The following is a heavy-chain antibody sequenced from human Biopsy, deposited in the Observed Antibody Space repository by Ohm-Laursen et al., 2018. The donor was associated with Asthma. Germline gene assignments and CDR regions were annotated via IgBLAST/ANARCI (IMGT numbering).Heavy chain of an antibody. CDR1: GFSLSSSGAN. Sequence: TQTLTLTGSFSGFSLSSSGANVNWIRQPPGNALEWLARIDWEEDKFYSTSLRTRLTISKGSSEDQVVLTMTNMGPVDTATYYCTRHNDYWGPGILVTVSS. J-gene: IGHJ4*02. CDR3: TRHNDY. CDR2: IDWEEDK. V-gene: IGHV2-70*04. D-gene: IGHD1-14*01.